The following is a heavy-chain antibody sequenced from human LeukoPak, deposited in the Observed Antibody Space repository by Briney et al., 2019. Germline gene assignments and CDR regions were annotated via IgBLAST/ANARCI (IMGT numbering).Heavy chain of an antibody. D-gene: IGHD2-2*01. Sequence: GGSLRLSCAASGFTLSSYWIHWVRQAPGKGLVWASRINNDGSSTNYADSVKGRFTISRDNAKNTLYLQMNSLRAEDTAVYYCARDCSSTSCYRSGLDPWGQGTLVTVSS. J-gene: IGHJ5*02. V-gene: IGHV3-74*01. CDR1: GFTLSSYW. CDR3: ARDCSSTSCYRSGLDP. CDR2: INNDGSST.